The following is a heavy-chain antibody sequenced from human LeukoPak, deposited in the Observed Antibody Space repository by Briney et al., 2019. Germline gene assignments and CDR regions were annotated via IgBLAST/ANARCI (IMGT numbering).Heavy chain of an antibody. V-gene: IGHV4-34*01. CDR3: ASSRGYSSSLWYYYMDV. J-gene: IGHJ6*03. CDR2: INHSGST. D-gene: IGHD6-13*01. Sequence: SETLSLTCAVYGGSFSGYYWSWIRHPPRKGLEWIGEINHSGSTNYNPSLKSRVTISVDTSKNQFSLKLSSVTAADTGVYYCASSRGYSSSLWYYYMDVWGKGTTVTVSS. CDR1: GGSFSGYY.